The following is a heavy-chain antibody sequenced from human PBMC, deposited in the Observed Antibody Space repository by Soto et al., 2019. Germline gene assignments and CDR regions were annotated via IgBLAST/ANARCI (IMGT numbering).Heavy chain of an antibody. D-gene: IGHD4-17*01. CDR2: IYCSGST. V-gene: IGHV4-39*01. Sequence: SETLSLTCTVSGGSISRSSYYWGWIRQPPGKGLEWIGSIYCSGSTYYNPSLKSRVTISVDTSKNQFSLKRSSVTAADTAVYYCGRPGDYVGGYFDYWGQGTLVTVSS. CDR3: GRPGDYVGGYFDY. J-gene: IGHJ4*02. CDR1: GGSISRSSYY.